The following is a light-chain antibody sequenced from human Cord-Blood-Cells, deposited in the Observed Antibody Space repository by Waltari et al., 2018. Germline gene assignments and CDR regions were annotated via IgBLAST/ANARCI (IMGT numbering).Light chain of an antibody. CDR3: SSYTSSSTLGV. J-gene: IGLJ3*02. Sequence: QSALTQPASVSGSPGQSITISCTGTSSDVGGYNHVPWYQQHPGKAPKLMIYEVSNRPSGVSNRFSGSKSGNTASLTISGLQAEDEADYYCSSYTSSSTLGVFGGGTKLTVL. V-gene: IGLV2-14*01. CDR1: SSDVGGYNH. CDR2: EVS.